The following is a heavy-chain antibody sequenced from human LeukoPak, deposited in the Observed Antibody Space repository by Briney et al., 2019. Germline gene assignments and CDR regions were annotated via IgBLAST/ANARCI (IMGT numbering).Heavy chain of an antibody. V-gene: IGHV4-30-4*08. CDR3: AGKYSSGWYDFGY. D-gene: IGHD6-19*01. J-gene: IGHJ4*02. CDR2: IYYSGST. Sequence: KPSETLSLTCTVSSGSISSGDYCWSWIRQPPGKGLEWIGCIYYSGSTYYNPSLKSRVTISVDTSKNQFSLKLSSVTAADTALYYCAGKYSSGWYDFGYWGQGTVVTVSS. CDR1: SGSISSGDYC.